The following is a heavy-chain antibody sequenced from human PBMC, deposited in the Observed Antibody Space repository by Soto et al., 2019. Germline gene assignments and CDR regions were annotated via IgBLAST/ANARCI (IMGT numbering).Heavy chain of an antibody. V-gene: IGHV4-4*07. J-gene: IGHJ4*02. CDR1: GGSISNYF. CDR2: IDNSGST. CDR3: ARGGQDFWSGPFDY. Sequence: PSETLCLTCTVSGGSISNYFCNWFRQPAGKGLEWIGRIDNSGSTNYNPSLKSRITMSADTSRNQFSLKLNSVTAADTAVYYCARGGQDFWSGPFDYWGQGALVTVSS. D-gene: IGHD3-3*01.